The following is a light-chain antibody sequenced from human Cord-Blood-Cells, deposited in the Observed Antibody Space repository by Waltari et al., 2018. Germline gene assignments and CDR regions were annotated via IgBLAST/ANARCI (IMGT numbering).Light chain of an antibody. V-gene: IGLV2-14*01. CDR3: SSYTSSSTLVV. J-gene: IGLJ2*01. Sequence: QSALTQPASVSGSPGQSITISCTGTSSDVGGYKYVSWYQQHPGKAPKLMIYEVSKRPSGVSNRFAGSKPGNTASLTISGLQAEDEADYYGSSYTSSSTLVVFGGGTKLTVL. CDR2: EVS. CDR1: SSDVGGYKY.